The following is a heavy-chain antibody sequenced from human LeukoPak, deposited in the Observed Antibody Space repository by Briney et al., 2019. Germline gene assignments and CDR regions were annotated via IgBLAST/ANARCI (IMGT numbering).Heavy chain of an antibody. CDR1: GGSFSGNY. D-gene: IGHD6-13*01. V-gene: IGHV4-34*01. Sequence: SETLSLTCAVYGGSFSGNYWSWIRQPPGKGLEWIGEINYSGSTNYNPSLKSRVTISIDTSKNQFSLKLSSVTAADTALYYCARGPGTWYYYWGQGTLVTVSS. J-gene: IGHJ4*02. CDR2: INYSGST. CDR3: ARGPGTWYYY.